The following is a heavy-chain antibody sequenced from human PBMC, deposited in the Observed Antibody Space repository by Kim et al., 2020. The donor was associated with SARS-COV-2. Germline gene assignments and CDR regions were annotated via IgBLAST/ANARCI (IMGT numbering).Heavy chain of an antibody. CDR2: INHSGST. V-gene: IGHV4-34*01. D-gene: IGHD5-18*01. Sequence: SETLSLTCAVYGGSFSGYYWSWIRQPPGKGLEWIGEINHSGSTNYNPSLKSRVTISVDTSKNQFSLKLSSVTAADTAVYYCARVGTWIQLWHDWFDPWGQGTLVTVSS. J-gene: IGHJ5*02. CDR3: ARVGTWIQLWHDWFDP. CDR1: GGSFSGYY.